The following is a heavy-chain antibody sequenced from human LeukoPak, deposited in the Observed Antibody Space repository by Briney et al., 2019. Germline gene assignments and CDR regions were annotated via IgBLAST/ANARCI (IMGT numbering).Heavy chain of an antibody. D-gene: IGHD6-19*01. CDR3: ARETRGAVGSY. Sequence: GGPLRHSCGASVSPLRTYLVSGVPQTTGRGVGWVASLMQDGSDKYYVDSGKGRFTISRDNAENSLYLQMNSLRAEDTAVYYCARETRGAVGSYWGQGTLVTVSS. V-gene: IGHV3-7*05. CDR1: VSPLRTYL. J-gene: IGHJ4*02. CDR2: LMQDGSDK.